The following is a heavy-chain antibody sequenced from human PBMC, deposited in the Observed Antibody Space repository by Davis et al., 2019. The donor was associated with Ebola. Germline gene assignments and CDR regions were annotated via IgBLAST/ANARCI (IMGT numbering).Heavy chain of an antibody. CDR1: GFTFSSYS. D-gene: IGHD2-15*01. J-gene: IGHJ4*02. Sequence: PGGSLRLSCAASGFTFSSYSMNWVRQAPGKGLEWVSSISSSSTHIYYADSVKGRFTVSRDNAKNSLYLQMNSLRAEDTAVYYCARVPYCSGGSCYCDYWGQGTLVTVSS. CDR2: ISSSSTHI. V-gene: IGHV3-21*01. CDR3: ARVPYCSGGSCYCDY.